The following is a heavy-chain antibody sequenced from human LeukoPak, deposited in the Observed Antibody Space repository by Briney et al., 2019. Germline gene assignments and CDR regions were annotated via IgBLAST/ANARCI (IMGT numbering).Heavy chain of an antibody. CDR2: IYNTVDT. D-gene: IGHD3-22*01. J-gene: IGHJ4*01. CDR1: GDSIIGYY. CDR3: ARRRYYDSTGYNPTYYFDY. Sequence: PSETLSLTCTVSGDSIIGYYWSWIRQSPGKRLEWIGDIYNTVDTTYNPSLESRVTISLDMSNKQFSLRLSSVTAADTAVYYCARRRYYDSTGYNPTYYFDYWGQGILVTVSS. V-gene: IGHV4-59*01.